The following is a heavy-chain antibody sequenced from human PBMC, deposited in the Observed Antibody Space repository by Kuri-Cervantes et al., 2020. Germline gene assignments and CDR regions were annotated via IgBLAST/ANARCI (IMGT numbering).Heavy chain of an antibody. J-gene: IGHJ2*01. CDR3: ARAEYYWYFDL. CDR2: ISSSSSTI. CDR1: GFTFSSYS. V-gene: IGHV3-48*01. D-gene: IGHD2/OR15-2a*01. Sequence: GESLKISCAASGFTFSSYSMNWVRQAPGKGLEWVSYISSSSSTIYYADSVKGRFTISRDNAKNSLYLQMNSLRAEDTAVYYCARAEYYWYFDLWGRGTLVNGSS.